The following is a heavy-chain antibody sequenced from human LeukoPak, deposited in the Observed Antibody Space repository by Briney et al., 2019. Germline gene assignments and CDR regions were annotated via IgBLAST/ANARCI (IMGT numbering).Heavy chain of an antibody. Sequence: GGSLRLSCAASGFTVSSNYMSWVRQAPGKGLEWVSVIYSGGSTYYADSVKGRFTISRDNSKNTLYLQMNSLRAEDTAVYYCARSPVKGPVPLDYWGQGTLVTVSS. CDR2: IYSGGST. J-gene: IGHJ4*02. CDR1: GFTVSSNY. D-gene: IGHD1-1*01. CDR3: ARSPVKGPVPLDY. V-gene: IGHV3-53*01.